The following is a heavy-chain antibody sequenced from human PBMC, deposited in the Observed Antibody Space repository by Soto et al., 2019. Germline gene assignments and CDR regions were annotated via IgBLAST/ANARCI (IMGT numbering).Heavy chain of an antibody. J-gene: IGHJ5*02. Sequence: SETLSLTCSVSGDSISSGGYYWSWIRQHPGKGLEWIGYIYYSGGAYYNPSLKSRVMISVDTSKNQFSLKLSSVSAADTAVYYCARTPDSGRNWFDPWGQGTQVTAPQ. CDR2: IYYSGGA. V-gene: IGHV4-31*03. D-gene: IGHD6-19*01. CDR1: GDSISSGGYY. CDR3: ARTPDSGRNWFDP.